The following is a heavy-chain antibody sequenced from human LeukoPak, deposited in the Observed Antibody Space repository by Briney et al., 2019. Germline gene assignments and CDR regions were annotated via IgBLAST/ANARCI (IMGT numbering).Heavy chain of an antibody. CDR1: GFTFSSYA. CDR2: ISSSGGST. V-gene: IGHV3-23*01. D-gene: IGHD2-2*01. Sequence: GSLRLSCAASGFTFSSYAMSWVRQAPGKGLEWVSAISSSGGSTYYADSVKGRFTISRDNSKNTLYLQMNSLRAEDTAIYYCAKERYCSSNSCHSYYYGLDVWGQGTTVTVSS. CDR3: AKERYCSSNSCHSYYYGLDV. J-gene: IGHJ6*02.